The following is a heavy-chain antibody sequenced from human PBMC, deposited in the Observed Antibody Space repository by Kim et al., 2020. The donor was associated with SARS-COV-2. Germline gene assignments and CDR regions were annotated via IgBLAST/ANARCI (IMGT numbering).Heavy chain of an antibody. J-gene: IGHJ6*01. CDR1: GFTFSDYY. D-gene: IGHD6-13*01. Sequence: GGSLRLSCAASGFTFSDYYMSWVRQAPGKGLEWVSCISISGNTIYYADSVEGRFAISRDNSKNSLYLQMNSLRAEDTAVYYCARPDASGRSCLCYYDYCG. V-gene: IGHV3-11*04. CDR3: ARPDASGRSCLCYYDYCG. CDR2: ISISGNTI.